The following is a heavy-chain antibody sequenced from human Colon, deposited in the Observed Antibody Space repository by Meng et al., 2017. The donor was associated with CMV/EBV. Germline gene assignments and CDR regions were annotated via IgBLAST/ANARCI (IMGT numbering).Heavy chain of an antibody. CDR2: INPNGGGT. V-gene: IGHV1-2*02. CDR3: ARVKCGTTSCSQGLDP. D-gene: IGHD2-2*01. Sequence: ASVKVSCKASGYTFTDYYLHWVRQAPGQGLEWMGWINPNGGGTDYAQTFQGRVIMPWDTSVTTAYLELYRLTSDDTAVYYCARVKCGTTSCSQGLDPWGQGTLVTVSS. J-gene: IGHJ5*02. CDR1: GYTFTDYY.